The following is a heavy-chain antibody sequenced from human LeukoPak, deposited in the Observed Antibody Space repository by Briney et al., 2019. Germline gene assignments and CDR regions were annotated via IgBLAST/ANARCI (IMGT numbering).Heavy chain of an antibody. J-gene: IGHJ4*02. CDR2: ISGSGGST. D-gene: IGHD3-22*01. CDR1: VFTFSSYA. Sequence: PGGSLRLSCAASVFTFSSYAMSLVRQAPGKGLEWVSAISGSGGSTYYADSVKGRFTISRDNSKNTLYLQMNSLRAEDTAVYYCAKDFLLYDSSTYFDYWGQGTLVTVSS. CDR3: AKDFLLYDSSTYFDY. V-gene: IGHV3-23*01.